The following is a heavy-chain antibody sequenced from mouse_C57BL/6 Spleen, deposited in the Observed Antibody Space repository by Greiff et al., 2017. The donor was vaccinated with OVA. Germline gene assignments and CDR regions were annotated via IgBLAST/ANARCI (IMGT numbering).Heavy chain of an antibody. CDR1: GYTFTDYN. V-gene: IGHV1-22*01. D-gene: IGHD2-3*01. CDR2: INPNNGGT. Sequence: EVQLQQPGAELVKPGASVKMSCKASGYTFTDYNMHWVKQSHGKSLEWIGYINPNNGGTSYNQKFKGKATLTVNKSSSTAYMELRSLTSEDSAVYYCARRDGYYGYFDYWGQGTTLTVSS. CDR3: ARRDGYYGYFDY. J-gene: IGHJ2*01.